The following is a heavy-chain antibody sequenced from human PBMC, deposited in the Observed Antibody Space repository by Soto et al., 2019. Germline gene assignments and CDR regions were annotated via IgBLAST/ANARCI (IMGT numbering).Heavy chain of an antibody. V-gene: IGHV3-21*01. Sequence: EVQLVESGGGRVKPGGSLRLSGAASGFTFSSYSMNWVRQAPGKGLGWVSSISSSSSYIYYADSVKGRFTISRDNAKNSLYLQMNSLRAEDTAVYYCARQLWFGESYFDYWGQGTLVTVSS. D-gene: IGHD3-10*01. J-gene: IGHJ4*02. CDR3: ARQLWFGESYFDY. CDR2: ISSSSSYI. CDR1: GFTFSSYS.